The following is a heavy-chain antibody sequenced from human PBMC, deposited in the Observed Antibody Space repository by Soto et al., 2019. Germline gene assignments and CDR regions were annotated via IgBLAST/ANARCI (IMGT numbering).Heavy chain of an antibody. Sequence: PSETLSLTCAVYGGSFSGYYWSWIRQPPGKGLEWIGEINHSGSTNYNPSLKSRVTISVDTSKNQFSLKLSSVTAADTAVYYCARGGASITMVRGQFDYWGQGTLVTVSS. CDR2: INHSGST. V-gene: IGHV4-34*01. J-gene: IGHJ4*02. D-gene: IGHD3-10*01. CDR1: GGSFSGYY. CDR3: ARGGASITMVRGQFDY.